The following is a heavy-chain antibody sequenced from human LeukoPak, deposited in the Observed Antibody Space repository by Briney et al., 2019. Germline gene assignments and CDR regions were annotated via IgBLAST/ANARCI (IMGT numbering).Heavy chain of an antibody. CDR3: ARGPYGDYVGMDV. J-gene: IGHJ6*04. D-gene: IGHD4-17*01. V-gene: IGHV4-38-2*02. CDR2: IYTSGST. Sequence: SETLSLTCTVSGYSISSGYYWGWIRQPPGKGLEWIGSIYTSGSTNYNPSLKSRVTMSVDTSKNQFSLKLSSVTAADTAVYYCARGPYGDYVGMDVWGKGTTVTISS. CDR1: GYSISSGYY.